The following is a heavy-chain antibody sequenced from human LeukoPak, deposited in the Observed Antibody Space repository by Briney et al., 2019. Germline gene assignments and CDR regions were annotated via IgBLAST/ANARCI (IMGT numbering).Heavy chain of an antibody. Sequence: PGGSLRLSCAASGFSFSSGTMNWVRQAQGKALEWVSSLSGSGRLVWYAASVKGRFTISRDNAANSLFLQMNSLRVEDTAVYYCARDLQTGLAFDAWGQGTVVAVSS. D-gene: IGHD7-27*01. CDR2: LSGSGRLV. V-gene: IGHV3-21*06. CDR1: GFSFSSGT. CDR3: ARDLQTGLAFDA. J-gene: IGHJ3*01.